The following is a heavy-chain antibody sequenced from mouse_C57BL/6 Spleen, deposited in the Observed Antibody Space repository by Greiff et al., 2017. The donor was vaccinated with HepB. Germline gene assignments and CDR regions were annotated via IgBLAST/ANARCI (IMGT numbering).Heavy chain of an antibody. CDR2: ISSGSSTI. CDR1: GFAFSDYG. J-gene: IGHJ2*01. Sequence: DVKLQESGGGLVKPGGSLKLSCAASGFAFSDYGMHWVRQAPEKGLEWVAYISSGSSTIYYADTVKGRFTISRDNAKNTLFLQMTSLRSEDTAMYYCARDYGSSYFDYWGQGTTLTVSS. CDR3: ARDYGSSYFDY. V-gene: IGHV5-17*01. D-gene: IGHD1-1*01.